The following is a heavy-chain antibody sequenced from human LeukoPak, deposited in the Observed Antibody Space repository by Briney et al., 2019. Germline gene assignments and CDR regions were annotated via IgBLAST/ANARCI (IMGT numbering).Heavy chain of an antibody. CDR1: GYTFTDSY. D-gene: IGHD5-24*01. CDR2: LDPDGGNT. J-gene: IGHJ3*01. CDR3: ARIRDGYNDAYDL. Sequence: ASVKVSCKASGYTFTDSYVHWVRQAPGQVLEWMGLLDPDGGNTNYAQNFQGRVTLTRDTSTSTLYMELSSLRSEDTAIYYCARIRDGYNDAYDLWGQGTVVTVPS. V-gene: IGHV1-46*01.